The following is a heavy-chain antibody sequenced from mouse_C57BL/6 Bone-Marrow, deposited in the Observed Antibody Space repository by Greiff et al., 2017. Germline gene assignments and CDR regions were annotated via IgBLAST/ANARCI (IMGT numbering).Heavy chain of an antibody. CDR3: AKGYYCGRVFDY. J-gene: IGHJ2*01. V-gene: IGHV5-16*01. D-gene: IGHD1-1*01. Sequence: EVQLVESEGGLVQPGSSMKLSCKASGFTFSDYYMAWVRQVPEKGLEWVANINYDGSSTDYLDSLKSRFIISRDNAKNILYLQMSSLKSEDTATDYGAKGYYCGRVFDYWGQGTTLTVSA. CDR2: INYDGSST. CDR1: GFTFSDYY.